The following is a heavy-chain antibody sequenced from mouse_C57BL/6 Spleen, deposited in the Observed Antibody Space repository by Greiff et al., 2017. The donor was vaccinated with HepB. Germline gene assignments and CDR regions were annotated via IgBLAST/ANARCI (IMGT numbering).Heavy chain of an antibody. D-gene: IGHD1-1*01. Sequence: VQLKESGPELVKPWASVKISCKASGYSFTGYYMNWVKQSPEKSLEWIGEINPSTGGTTYNQKFKAKATLTVDKSSSTAYMQLKSLTSEDSAVYYCASFYYAFDYWGQGTTLTVSS. J-gene: IGHJ2*01. CDR2: INPSTGGT. CDR1: GYSFTGYY. V-gene: IGHV1-42*01. CDR3: ASFYYAFDY.